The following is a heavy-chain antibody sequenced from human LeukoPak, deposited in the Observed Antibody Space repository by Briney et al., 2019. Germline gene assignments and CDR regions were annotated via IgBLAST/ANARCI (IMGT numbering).Heavy chain of an antibody. CDR1: GFTFSSYA. CDR2: IYSGGST. CDR3: ARDVDGYRKFDY. J-gene: IGHJ4*02. Sequence: GGSLRLSCAASGFTFSSYAMSWVRQAPGKGLEWVSVIYSGGSTYYADSVKGRFTISRDNSKNTLYLQMNSLRAEDTAVYYCARDVDGYRKFDYWGQGTLVTVSS. D-gene: IGHD5-24*01. V-gene: IGHV3-66*01.